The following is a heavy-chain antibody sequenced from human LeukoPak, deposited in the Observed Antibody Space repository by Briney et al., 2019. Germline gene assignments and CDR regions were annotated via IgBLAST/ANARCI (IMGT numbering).Heavy chain of an antibody. D-gene: IGHD1-14*01. J-gene: IGHJ4*02. CDR3: ARSNQADDY. Sequence: GRSLRLTCAASGFTFSSYWMHWVRQVPGKGLVWVARINPGGSSITYADSVKGRFTISRDNAKNTLYLQMDSLRAEDTGVYYCARSNQADDYWGQGTLVTVSS. CDR1: GFTFSSYW. CDR2: INPGGSSI. V-gene: IGHV3-74*01.